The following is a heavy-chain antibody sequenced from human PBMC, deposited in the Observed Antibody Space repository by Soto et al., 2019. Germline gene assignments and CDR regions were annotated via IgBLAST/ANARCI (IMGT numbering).Heavy chain of an antibody. CDR3: ARDGDGYNY. Sequence: SETPSLTCTVSGGPVSSGSYYWSWIRQPPGKGLEWIGYIYYSGSTNYNPSLKSRVTISADTSKNQFSLKLSSVTAADTAVYYCARDGDGYNYWGQGTLVTVSS. D-gene: IGHD5-12*01. V-gene: IGHV4-61*01. CDR1: GGPVSSGSYY. CDR2: IYYSGST. J-gene: IGHJ4*02.